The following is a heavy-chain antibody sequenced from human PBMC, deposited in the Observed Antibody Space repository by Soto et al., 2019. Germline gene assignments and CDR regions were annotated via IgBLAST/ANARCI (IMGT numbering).Heavy chain of an antibody. D-gene: IGHD4-17*01. J-gene: IGHJ6*02. CDR3: ARDTNYGDYGLDYYYYGMDV. Sequence: ASVKVSCKASGYTFTSYGISWVRQAPGQGLEWMGWISAYNGNTNYAQRLQGRVTMTTDTSTSTAYMELRSLRSDDTAVYYCARDTNYGDYGLDYYYYGMDVWGQGTTVTVSS. CDR2: ISAYNGNT. V-gene: IGHV1-18*01. CDR1: GYTFTSYG.